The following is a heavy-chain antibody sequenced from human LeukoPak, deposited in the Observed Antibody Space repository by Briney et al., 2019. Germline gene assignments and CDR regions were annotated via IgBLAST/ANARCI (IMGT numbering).Heavy chain of an antibody. CDR1: GYRFTNYW. CDR2: IYPADSDT. V-gene: IGHV5-51*01. Sequence: GESLKISCKGSGYRFTNYWIGWVRQMPGKGLEWMGIIYPADSDTRYSPSFKGQVTISVDKSISTAYLQWSSLKASDTAVYYCARNTGYMYGEFDYWGQGTLVTVSS. D-gene: IGHD5-18*01. J-gene: IGHJ4*02. CDR3: ARNTGYMYGEFDY.